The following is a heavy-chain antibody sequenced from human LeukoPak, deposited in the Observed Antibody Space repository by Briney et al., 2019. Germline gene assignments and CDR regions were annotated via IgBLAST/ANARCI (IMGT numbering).Heavy chain of an antibody. CDR1: GVTFSSYA. CDR3: AKARPSGYDNY. D-gene: IGHD5-12*01. V-gene: IGHV3-23*01. Sequence: GGSLRLSCAASGVTFSSYAMSWVRQAPGKGLEWVSAISGSGGSTYYADSVKGRFTISRDNSKNTLYLQMNTLRAEDTAVYYCAKARPSGYDNYWGQGTLVTVSS. CDR2: ISGSGGST. J-gene: IGHJ4*02.